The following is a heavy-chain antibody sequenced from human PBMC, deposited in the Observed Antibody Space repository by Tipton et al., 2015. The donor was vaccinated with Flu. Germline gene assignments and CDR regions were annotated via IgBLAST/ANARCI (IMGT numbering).Heavy chain of an antibody. D-gene: IGHD3-10*01. J-gene: IGHJ2*01. CDR1: GFSFSSYT. CDR2: ISSSSSDL. Sequence: SLRLSCAASGFSFSSYTMNWVRQAPGKGPEWVASISSSSSDLSYAVSVRGRFTISRDDAKNSLYLQMNSLRAADTAVYYCARPGPHWYFDLWGRGTLVTVSS. V-gene: IGHV3-21*01. CDR3: ARPGPHWYFDL.